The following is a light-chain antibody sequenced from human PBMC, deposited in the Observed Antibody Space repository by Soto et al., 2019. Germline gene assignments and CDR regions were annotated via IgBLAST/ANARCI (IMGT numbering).Light chain of an antibody. CDR1: QSVSSY. Sequence: EIVLTQSPATLSLSPGERATLSCRASQSVSSYLAWYQQKPGQAPRLLIYDASNRATGIPARCSGSGSGTDFTHTISSLDTEDFAAYYCQQRSNWPPTFGQGTKVEIK. J-gene: IGKJ1*01. V-gene: IGKV3-11*01. CDR2: DAS. CDR3: QQRSNWPPT.